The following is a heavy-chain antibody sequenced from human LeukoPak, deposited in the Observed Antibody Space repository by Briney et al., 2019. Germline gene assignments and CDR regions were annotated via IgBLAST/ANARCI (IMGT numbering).Heavy chain of an antibody. CDR1: GFTFSSYW. V-gene: IGHV3-7*01. CDR2: IKQDGSEK. J-gene: IGHJ6*03. D-gene: IGHD3-22*01. CDR3: ARDTSEFDDSSGYLHYYYYMDV. Sequence: GGSLRLSCAASGFTFSSYWMSWVRQAPGKGLEWVANIKQDGSEKYCVDSVKGRFTISRDNAKNSLYLQMNSLRAEDTAVYYCARDTSEFDDSSGYLHYYYYMDVWGKGTTVTVSS.